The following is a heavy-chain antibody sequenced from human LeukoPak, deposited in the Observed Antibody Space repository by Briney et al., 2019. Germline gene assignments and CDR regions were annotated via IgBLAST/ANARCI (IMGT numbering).Heavy chain of an antibody. CDR1: GFTFSNYW. D-gene: IGHD3-10*01. Sequence: GGSLRLSCAASGFTFSNYWMTWVRQAPGKGLEWVANIKDDGGEKNYVDSVKGRFTISRDNAKKSLYLQMNSLRAEDTAVYYCARFSGRSPFDPWGQGTLVTVSS. V-gene: IGHV3-7*01. CDR3: ARFSGRSPFDP. CDR2: IKDDGGEK. J-gene: IGHJ5*02.